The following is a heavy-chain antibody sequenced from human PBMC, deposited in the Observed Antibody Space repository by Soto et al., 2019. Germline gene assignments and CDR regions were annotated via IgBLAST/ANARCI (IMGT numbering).Heavy chain of an antibody. V-gene: IGHV3-23*01. Sequence: GGSLRLSCAASGFTFSSYAMSWVRQAPGKGLEWVSAISGSGGSTYYADSVKGRFTISRDNSKNTLYLQMNSLRAEDTAVYYCAKRDGELGGYYYYYMDVWGKGTTVTVSS. CDR2: ISGSGGST. CDR3: AKRDGELGGYYYYYMDV. D-gene: IGHD3-10*01. CDR1: GFTFSSYA. J-gene: IGHJ6*03.